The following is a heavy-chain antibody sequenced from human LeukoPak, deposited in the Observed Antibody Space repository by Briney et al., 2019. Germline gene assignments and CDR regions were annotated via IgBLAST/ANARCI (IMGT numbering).Heavy chain of an antibody. CDR3: ARVITGTTSRGPFDY. V-gene: IGHV1-2*02. J-gene: IGHJ4*02. CDR1: GYTFTGYY. Sequence: ASVTVSCKASGYTFTGYYMHWVRQAPGQGLEWMGWINPNSGGTNYAQKFQGRVTMTRDTSISTAYMELSRLRSDDTAVYYCARVITGTTSRGPFDYWGQGTLVTVSS. D-gene: IGHD1-7*01. CDR2: INPNSGGT.